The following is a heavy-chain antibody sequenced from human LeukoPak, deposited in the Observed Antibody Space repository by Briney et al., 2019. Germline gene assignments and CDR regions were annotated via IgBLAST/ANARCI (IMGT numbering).Heavy chain of an antibody. CDR1: GGSISSGDYY. J-gene: IGHJ6*02. D-gene: IGHD2-2*02. CDR2: IYYSGSI. V-gene: IGHV4-30-4*01. CDR3: ARDIPLVFGMDV. Sequence: NPSQTLSLTCTVSGGSISSGDYYWSWIRQPPGKGLEWIGYIYYSGSIYYNPSLKSRLTISVDTSKNHFSLKLSSVTAADTAVYYCARDIPLVFGMDVWGQGTTVTVSS.